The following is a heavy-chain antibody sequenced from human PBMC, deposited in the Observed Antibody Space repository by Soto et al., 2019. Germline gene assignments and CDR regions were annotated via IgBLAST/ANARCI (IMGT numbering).Heavy chain of an antibody. J-gene: IGHJ4*02. V-gene: IGHV4-4*02. CDR1: GGSFTSNNC. D-gene: IGHD1-7*01. Sequence: SETLSLTCAVSGGSFTSNNCWTWVRQPPGQGLEWIGEIYRTGSTNYNPSLKSRVTISLDKSENQFSLKVTSLTAADTAVYYCASRDPGTSVDYWGQGTLVTLSS. CDR2: IYRTGST. CDR3: ASRDPGTSVDY.